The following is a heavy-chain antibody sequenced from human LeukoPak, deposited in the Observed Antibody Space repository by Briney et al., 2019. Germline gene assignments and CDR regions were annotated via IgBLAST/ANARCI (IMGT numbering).Heavy chain of an antibody. CDR1: GYTFTSYG. V-gene: IGHV1-2*02. CDR3: ARVRDTMIVVADDAFDI. D-gene: IGHD3-22*01. J-gene: IGHJ3*02. Sequence: ASVKVSCKASGYTFTSYGISWVRQAPGQGLEWMGWINPNSGGTNYAQKFQGRVTMTRDTSISTAYMELSRLRSDGTAVYYCARVRDTMIVVADDAFDIWGQGTMVTVSS. CDR2: INPNSGGT.